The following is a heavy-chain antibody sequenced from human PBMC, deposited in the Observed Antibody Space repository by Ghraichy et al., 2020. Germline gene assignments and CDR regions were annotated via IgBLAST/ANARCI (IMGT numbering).Heavy chain of an antibody. J-gene: IGHJ4*02. D-gene: IGHD5-24*01. CDR3: ARRDAYNSLDY. V-gene: IGHV3-48*02. CDR2: ISSTGSPI. CDR1: GFTLSSYS. Sequence: GESLNISCAASGFTLSSYSMNWVRQAPGKGLEWVSYISSTGSPIYYADSVKGRFTISRNNAKNSLYLQMNSLRDEDTSVYFCARRDAYNSLDYWGQGILVTVSS.